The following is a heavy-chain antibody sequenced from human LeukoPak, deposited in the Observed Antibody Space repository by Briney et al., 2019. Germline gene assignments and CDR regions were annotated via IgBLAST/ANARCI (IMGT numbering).Heavy chain of an antibody. J-gene: IGHJ6*02. V-gene: IGHV3-48*03. D-gene: IGHD2-2*01. CDR2: IGSSGSTK. CDR3: ATYCSSTSCYRTRYMDV. Sequence: QPGGSLRLSCAASGFTFSSYEMIWVRQAPGKGLEWLAYIGSSGSTKYYAHSVKGRFTISRDNAENSLYLQMNSLRAEDTAVYYCATYCSSTSCYRTRYMDVWGQGATVTVSS. CDR1: GFTFSSYE.